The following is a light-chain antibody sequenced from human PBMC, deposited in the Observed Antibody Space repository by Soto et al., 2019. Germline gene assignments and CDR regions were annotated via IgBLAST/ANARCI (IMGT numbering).Light chain of an antibody. CDR2: GAF. J-gene: IGKJ5*01. V-gene: IGKV3-11*01. Sequence: EIVLPPSPATLSVSPGGRATLSCRASQSVSSYLAWYQQKPGQAPRLLIYGAFNRATGIPARFSGSGSGADFTLTISSLEPEDFAVYYCQQRNIWPPVTFGQGTRLEI. CDR3: QQRNIWPPVT. CDR1: QSVSSY.